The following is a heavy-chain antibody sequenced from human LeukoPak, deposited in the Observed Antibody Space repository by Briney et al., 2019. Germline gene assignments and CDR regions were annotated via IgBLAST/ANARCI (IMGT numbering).Heavy chain of an antibody. CDR3: ARCPHHSTSRGGADY. J-gene: IGHJ4*02. Sequence: ASVKVSCKASGYTFTSYYMHWVRQAPGQGLEWMGIINPSGGSTSYAQKFQGRVTMTRDMSTSTVYMELSSLRSEDTAVYYCARCPHHSTSRGGADYWGQGTLVTVSS. D-gene: IGHD2/OR15-2a*01. CDR1: GYTFTSYY. CDR2: INPSGGST. V-gene: IGHV1-46*01.